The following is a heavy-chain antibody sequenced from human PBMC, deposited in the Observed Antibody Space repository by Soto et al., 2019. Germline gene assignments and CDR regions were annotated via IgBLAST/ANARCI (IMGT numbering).Heavy chain of an antibody. J-gene: IGHJ6*02. Sequence: SETLSLTCTVSGGSISSYYWSWIRQPPGKGLEWIGYIYYSGSTNYNPSLKSRVTISVDTSKNQFSLKLSSVTAADTAVYYCARVPYSLWFGDPLFGMDVWGQGTTVTVSS. V-gene: IGHV4-59*01. CDR2: IYYSGST. CDR3: ARVPYSLWFGDPLFGMDV. D-gene: IGHD3-10*01. CDR1: GGSISSYY.